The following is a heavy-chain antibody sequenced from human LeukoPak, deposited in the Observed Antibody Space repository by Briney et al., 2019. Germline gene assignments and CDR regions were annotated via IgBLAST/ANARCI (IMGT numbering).Heavy chain of an antibody. V-gene: IGHV4-34*01. Sequence: SETLSLTCAVSGGSFSGYYWSWIRQPPGKGLEWIGEINHSGSTNYNPSLKSRVTISVDTSKNQSSLKLSSVTAADTAVYYCARGIRRIAAAGSRFDYWGQGTLVTVSS. CDR2: INHSGST. D-gene: IGHD6-13*01. CDR3: ARGIRRIAAAGSRFDY. CDR1: GGSFSGYY. J-gene: IGHJ4*02.